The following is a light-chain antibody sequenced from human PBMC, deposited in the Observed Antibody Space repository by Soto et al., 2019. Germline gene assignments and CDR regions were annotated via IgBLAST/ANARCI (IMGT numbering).Light chain of an antibody. Sequence: EILMTQSQSTRSVSPVERATVSCSASQSVSSNLAWHQQKPGQAPRLLIDGASTRATGIPARFSGSGSETEFTLTISSLQPDDFATYYCQHYNSYGTFGQGTKVDIK. CDR2: GAS. CDR1: QSVSSN. J-gene: IGKJ1*01. CDR3: QHYNSYGT. V-gene: IGKV3-15*01.